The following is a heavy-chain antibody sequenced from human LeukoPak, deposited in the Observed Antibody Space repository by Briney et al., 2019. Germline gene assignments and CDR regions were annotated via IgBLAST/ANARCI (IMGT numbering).Heavy chain of an antibody. J-gene: IGHJ3*02. V-gene: IGHV3-53*01. Sequence: GGTLRLSCAASGFTVSSNYMSWVRQAPGKGLEWVSVIYSGGSTYYADSVKGRFTISRDNSKNTLYLQVNSLRAEDTAVYYCARSDAFDIWGQGTMVTVSS. CDR2: IYSGGST. CDR1: GFTVSSNY. CDR3: ARSDAFDI.